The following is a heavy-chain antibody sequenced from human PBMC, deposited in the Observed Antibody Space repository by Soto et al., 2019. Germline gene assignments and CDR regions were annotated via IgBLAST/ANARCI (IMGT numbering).Heavy chain of an antibody. CDR3: ARDLGYGDYLPSLNWLFDY. V-gene: IGHV3-33*01. J-gene: IGHJ4*02. CDR1: GFTFSSYG. D-gene: IGHD4-17*01. Sequence: GGSLRLSCAASGFTFSSYGMHWVRQAPGKGLEWVAVIWYDGSNKYYADSVKGRFTISRDNSKNTLYLQMNSLRAEDTAVYYCARDLGYGDYLPSLNWLFDYWGQGTLVTVSS. CDR2: IWYDGSNK.